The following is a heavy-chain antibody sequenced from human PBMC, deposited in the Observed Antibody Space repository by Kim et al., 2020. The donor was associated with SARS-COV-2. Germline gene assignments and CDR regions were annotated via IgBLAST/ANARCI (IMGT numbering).Heavy chain of an antibody. CDR1: GYTFTSYA. CDR3: ARDRAEDPTLTSYYFDY. Sequence: ASVKVSCKASGYTFTSYAMHWVRQAPGQRLEWMGWINAGNGNTKYSQKFQGRVTITRDTSASTAYMELSSLRSEDTAVYYCARDRAEDPTLTSYYFDYWGQGTLVTVSS. V-gene: IGHV1-3*01. D-gene: IGHD2-8*01. CDR2: INAGNGNT. J-gene: IGHJ4*02.